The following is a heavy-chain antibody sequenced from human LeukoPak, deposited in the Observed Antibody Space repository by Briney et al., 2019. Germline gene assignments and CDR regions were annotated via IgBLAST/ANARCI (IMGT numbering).Heavy chain of an antibody. CDR2: IYYSGST. J-gene: IGHJ3*02. CDR3: ARAPLGWFQGGDAFDI. CDR1: GGSISSSSYY. D-gene: IGHD2-15*01. Sequence: SETLSLTCTVSGGSISSSSYYWGWIRQPPGKGLEWIGSIYYSGSTYYNPSLKSRVTISVDTSKNQFSLKLSSVTAADTAVYYCARAPLGWFQGGDAFDIWGQGTMVTVSS. V-gene: IGHV4-39*07.